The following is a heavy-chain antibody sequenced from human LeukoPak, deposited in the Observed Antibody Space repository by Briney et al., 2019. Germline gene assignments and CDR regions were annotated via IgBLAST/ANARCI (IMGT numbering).Heavy chain of an antibody. Sequence: SLRLSCVVSGFAFSSYAMAWVRQAPGKGLEWVSTISSTAYTTHYAYSVKGRFTISRDNSQNILYLQMTNLGAEETDVYYCARDPDYYDRGHFDYWGQGSVVTVSS. CDR1: GFAFSSYA. V-gene: IGHV3-23*01. CDR3: ARDPDYYDRGHFDY. CDR2: ISSTAYTT. D-gene: IGHD3-22*01. J-gene: IGHJ4*02.